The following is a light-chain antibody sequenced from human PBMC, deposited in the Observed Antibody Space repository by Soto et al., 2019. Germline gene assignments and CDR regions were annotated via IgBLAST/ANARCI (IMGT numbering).Light chain of an antibody. Sequence: QSALTQPPSASGSPGQSVIISCTGTSSDVGGYNYVSWYQHHPGKAPKLMIYEVNKRPSGVPDRFSGSKSGNTASLTVSGLQAEDEADYYCSSYAGSNNLVFGGGTKVTVL. J-gene: IGLJ3*02. V-gene: IGLV2-8*01. CDR3: SSYAGSNNLV. CDR2: EVN. CDR1: SSDVGGYNY.